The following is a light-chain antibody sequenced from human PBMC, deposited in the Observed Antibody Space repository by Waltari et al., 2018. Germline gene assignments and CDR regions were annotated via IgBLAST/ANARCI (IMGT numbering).Light chain of an antibody. CDR1: SSNLGGTS. V-gene: IGLV1-44*01. Sequence: QSALTQPASASGTPGERVTISCSGSSSNLGGTSANWYHHIPGTAPKLLIHGKQQRPSGVPDRVSGPKSGTSASLVISWLQSEDEAGYYCASWDDRLTGGVVFGGGTKLAVL. J-gene: IGLJ2*01. CDR3: ASWDDRLTGGVV. CDR2: GKQ.